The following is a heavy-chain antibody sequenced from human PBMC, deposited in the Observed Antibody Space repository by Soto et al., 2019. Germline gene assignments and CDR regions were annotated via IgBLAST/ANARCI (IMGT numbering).Heavy chain of an antibody. CDR1: GGSISSYY. J-gene: IGHJ6*03. CDR2: IYYSGST. CDR3: ARVGGYCSGGSCYNYYYYYMDV. Sequence: SETLSFTCTVSGGSISSYYWSWIRQPPGKGLEWIGYIYYSGSTNYNPSLKSRVTISVDTSKNQFSLKLSSVNAADTAVYYCARVGGYCSGGSCYNYYYYYMDVWGKGTTVTVSS. V-gene: IGHV4-59*12. D-gene: IGHD2-15*01.